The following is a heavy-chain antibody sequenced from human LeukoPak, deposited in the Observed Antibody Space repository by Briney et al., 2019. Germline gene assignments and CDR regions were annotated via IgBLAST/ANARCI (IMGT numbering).Heavy chain of an antibody. CDR1: GGSISSSSYY. CDR2: IYYSGST. J-gene: IGHJ4*02. CDR3: ARRTHARDY. V-gene: IGHV4-39*01. Sequence: SETLSLTCTVSGGSISSSSYYWGWIRQPPGKGLEWIGSIYYSGSTYYNPSLKSRVTISVDTSKNQFSLKLSSVTAADTAVYYCARRTHARDYWGQETLVTVSS. D-gene: IGHD1-7*01.